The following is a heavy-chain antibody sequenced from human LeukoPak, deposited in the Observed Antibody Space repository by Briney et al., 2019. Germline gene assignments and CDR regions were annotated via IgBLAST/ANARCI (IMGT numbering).Heavy chain of an antibody. CDR3: ARGGKYSSSRAFDI. D-gene: IGHD6-6*01. CDR2: INPNSGGI. CDR1: GNTFTGYY. Sequence: GASVKVSCKTSGNTFTGYYMHWVRQAPGQGLEWMGWINPNSGGINYAQKFQGRVTMTRDTSISTAYMELSRLRSDDTAVYYCARGGKYSSSRAFDIWGQGTMVTVSS. J-gene: IGHJ3*02. V-gene: IGHV1-2*02.